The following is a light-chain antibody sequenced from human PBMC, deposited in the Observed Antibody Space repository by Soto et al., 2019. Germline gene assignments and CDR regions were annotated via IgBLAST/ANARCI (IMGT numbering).Light chain of an antibody. Sequence: DIQMTQSPSSLSASVGDRVTITCRASENIGRYLNWYQHKPPKAPKLLIYAASSLQSGVPSRFSGSRSGTDFTLGIIIQQPEDFATYYCQQSYTAPFTVGPRTTVGIK. CDR1: ENIGRY. J-gene: IGKJ3*01. CDR3: QQSYTAPFT. V-gene: IGKV1-39*01. CDR2: AAS.